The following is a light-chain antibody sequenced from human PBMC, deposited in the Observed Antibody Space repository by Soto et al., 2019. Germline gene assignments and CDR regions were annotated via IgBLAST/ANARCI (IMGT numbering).Light chain of an antibody. V-gene: IGKV3-15*01. CDR1: QSVSSN. J-gene: IGKJ2*01. CDR2: GSS. Sequence: ILMTQSPATLSVSPGDRATLSCRASQSVSSNLAWYRQKPGQAPRLLIYGSSYRVTGIPARFSGSGSGTEFTLTIGSLQSEDFAVYFCQQHDSWPYAFGQGTKLEIK. CDR3: QQHDSWPYA.